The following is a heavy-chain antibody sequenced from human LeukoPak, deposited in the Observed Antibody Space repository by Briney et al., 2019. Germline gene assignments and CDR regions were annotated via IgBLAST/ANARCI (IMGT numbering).Heavy chain of an antibody. CDR2: IYYSGST. V-gene: IGHV4-39*01. Sequence: SETLSLTCTVSGGSISSSSYYRGWIRQPPGKGLEWIGSIYYSGSTYYNPSLKSRVTISVDTSKNQFSLKLSSVTAADTAVYYCAEGGFDPWGQGTLVTVSS. CDR1: GGSISSSSYY. J-gene: IGHJ5*02. CDR3: AEGGFDP.